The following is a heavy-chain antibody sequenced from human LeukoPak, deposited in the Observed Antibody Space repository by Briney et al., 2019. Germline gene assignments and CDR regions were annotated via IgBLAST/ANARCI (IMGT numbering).Heavy chain of an antibody. Sequence: SETLSLTCTVSGGSISSYYWSWIRQPPGKGLEWIGYTYYSGSTNYNPSLKSRVTISVDTSKNQFSLKLSSVTAADTAVYYCARDLKGWFDPWGQGTLVTVSS. J-gene: IGHJ5*02. V-gene: IGHV4-59*01. CDR2: TYYSGST. CDR1: GGSISSYY. CDR3: ARDLKGWFDP.